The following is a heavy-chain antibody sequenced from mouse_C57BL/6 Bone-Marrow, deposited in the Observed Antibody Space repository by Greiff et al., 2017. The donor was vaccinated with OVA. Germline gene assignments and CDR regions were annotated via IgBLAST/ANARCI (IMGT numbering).Heavy chain of an antibody. CDR2: IDPSDSYT. V-gene: IGHV1-50*01. Sequence: VQLQQSGAELVKPGASVKLSCKASGYTFTSYWMQWVKQRPGQGLEWIGEIDPSDSYTNYNQKFKGKATLTVDTSSSTAYMQLSSLTSEDSAVYYCARGTTSYWGQGTLVTVSA. CDR1: GYTFTSYW. CDR3: ARGTTSY. J-gene: IGHJ3*01. D-gene: IGHD5-5*01.